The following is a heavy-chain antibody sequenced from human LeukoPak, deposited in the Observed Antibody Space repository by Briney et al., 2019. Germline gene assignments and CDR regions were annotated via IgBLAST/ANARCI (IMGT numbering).Heavy chain of an antibody. J-gene: IGHJ4*02. CDR2: IRYDGSNK. D-gene: IGHD6-13*01. Sequence: GGSLRLSCAASGFTFSSYGMHWVRQAPGKGLEWVAFIRYDGSNKYYADSVKGRFTISRDNSKNTLHLQMNSLRAEDTAVYYCARDLSSSWYLDYWGQGTLVTVSS. CDR3: ARDLSSSWYLDY. CDR1: GFTFSSYG. V-gene: IGHV3-30*02.